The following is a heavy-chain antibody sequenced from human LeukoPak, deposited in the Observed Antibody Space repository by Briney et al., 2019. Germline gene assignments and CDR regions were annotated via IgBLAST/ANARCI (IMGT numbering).Heavy chain of an antibody. J-gene: IGHJ4*02. CDR1: GFTFSSYS. V-gene: IGHV3-21*01. Sequence: GGSLRLSCAASGFTFSSYSMNWVRQAPGKGLEWVSSISRSSSYIYYADLVKGRFTISRDNAKNSLYLQMNTPRAEDTAVYYCARGGDYFDYWGQGTLVTVSS. CDR3: ARGGDYFDY. CDR2: ISRSSSYI.